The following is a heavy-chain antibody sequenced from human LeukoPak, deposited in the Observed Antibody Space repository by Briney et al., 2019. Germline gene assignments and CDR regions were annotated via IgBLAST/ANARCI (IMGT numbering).Heavy chain of an antibody. V-gene: IGHV3-48*04. CDR2: ISSGSISI. J-gene: IGHJ4*02. Sequence: GGSLRLSGAASGFTFSSYSMNWVRQAPGKGLEWVSYISSGSISIYYADSVKGRFTISRDNAKNSLYLQMDSLRAEDTAVYYCARDQVSIAGTGIDYWGQGTLVTVSS. CDR1: GFTFSSYS. D-gene: IGHD6-13*01. CDR3: ARDQVSIAGTGIDY.